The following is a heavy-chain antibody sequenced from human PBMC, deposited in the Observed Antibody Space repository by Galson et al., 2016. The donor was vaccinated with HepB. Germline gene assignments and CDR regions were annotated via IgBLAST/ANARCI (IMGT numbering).Heavy chain of an antibody. CDR2: IYYTGST. CDR3: ASLSRVVAATDAFDI. V-gene: IGHV4-39*01. Sequence: GGSISRRSYYWGWIRQPPGKGLEWIGRIYYTGSTYYNPSLKRRVTISVDMSKNQFSLKLSSVTAADTAVYYCASLSRVVAATDAFDIWGQGTMVTVSS. CDR1: GGSISRRSYY. D-gene: IGHD2-15*01. J-gene: IGHJ3*02.